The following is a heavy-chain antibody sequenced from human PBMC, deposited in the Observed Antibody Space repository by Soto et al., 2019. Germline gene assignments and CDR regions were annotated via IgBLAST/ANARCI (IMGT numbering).Heavy chain of an antibody. V-gene: IGHV4-34*01. J-gene: IGHJ4*02. CDR1: GESFSGYY. CDR2: INHSGST. CDR3: ASPKPPGTNPTHYFDY. D-gene: IGHD6-13*01. Sequence: SETLSLTCAVYGESFSGYYWSWIRQPPGKGLEWIGEINHSGSTNYNPSLKSRVTISVDTSKNQFSLKLSSVTAADTAVYYCASPKPPGTNPTHYFDYWGQGTLVTVSS.